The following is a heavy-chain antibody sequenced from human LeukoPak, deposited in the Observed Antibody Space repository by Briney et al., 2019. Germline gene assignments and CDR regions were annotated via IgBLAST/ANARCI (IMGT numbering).Heavy chain of an antibody. CDR1: GFTFSSYA. CDR2: ISYDGSNK. D-gene: IGHD6-19*01. Sequence: GGSLRLSCAASGFTFSSYAMHWVRQAPGKGLEWVAVISYDGSNKYYADSVKGRFTISRDNSKNTLYLQMNSLRAEDTAVYYCARGTVAGTELVDYWGQGTLVTVSS. CDR3: ARGTVAGTELVDY. J-gene: IGHJ4*02. V-gene: IGHV3-30-3*01.